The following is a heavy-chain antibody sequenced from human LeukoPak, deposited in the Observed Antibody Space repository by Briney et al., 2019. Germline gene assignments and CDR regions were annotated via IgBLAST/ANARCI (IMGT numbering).Heavy chain of an antibody. Sequence: GGSLRLSCAASGFTFSSYAMTWVRQAPGKGLEWVSGISGSGGSTYYADSVKGRFTISRDNSKNTLYLQMNSLRAGDTAVYSCTKGGGVHSHSDWGQGTLVTVSS. CDR2: ISGSGGST. CDR3: TKGGGVHSHSD. CDR1: GFTFSSYA. V-gene: IGHV3-23*01. J-gene: IGHJ4*02. D-gene: IGHD2-15*01.